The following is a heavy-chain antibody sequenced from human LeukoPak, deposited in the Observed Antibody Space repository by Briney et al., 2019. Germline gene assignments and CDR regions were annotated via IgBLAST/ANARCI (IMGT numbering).Heavy chain of an antibody. V-gene: IGHV3-48*01. CDR2: ISSSSSTI. CDR1: GFTFSSYS. Sequence: GGSLRLSYAASGFTFSSYSMDSVRQAPGNGLEWVSYISSSSSTIYYADSVKGRFTISRDNAKNSLYLQMNSLRAEDTAVYYCARALTCSGGSCYQYYYYYYYMDVWGKGTTVTVSS. CDR3: ARALTCSGGSCYQYYYYYYYMDV. D-gene: IGHD2-15*01. J-gene: IGHJ6*03.